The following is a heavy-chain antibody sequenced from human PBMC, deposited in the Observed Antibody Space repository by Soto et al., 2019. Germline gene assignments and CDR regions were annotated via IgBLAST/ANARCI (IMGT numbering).Heavy chain of an antibody. V-gene: IGHV3-72*01. CDR2: TRNKANSYTT. CDR3: ARASRTIFGVGKTLPGHKDLYYYYYMDV. D-gene: IGHD3-3*01. J-gene: IGHJ6*03. Sequence: GGSLRLSCAASGFTFSDHYMDWVRQAPGKGLEWVGRTRNKANSYTTEYAASVKGRFTISRDDSKNSLYLQMNSLKTEDTAVYYCARASRTIFGVGKTLPGHKDLYYYYYMDVWGKGTTVTVSS. CDR1: GFTFSDHY.